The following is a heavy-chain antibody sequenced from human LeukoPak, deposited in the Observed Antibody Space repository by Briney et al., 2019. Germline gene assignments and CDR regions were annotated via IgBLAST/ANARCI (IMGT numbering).Heavy chain of an antibody. V-gene: IGHV4-39*07. J-gene: IGHJ4*02. CDR2: IYYSGST. Sequence: SETLSLTCSVSGGPISSSSYYWGWIRQPPGKGLEWIGYIYYSGSTYYNPSLKSRVTISVDTSKNQFSLKLRSVTAADTAVYYCARDNYYDSSGYTDCWGQGTLVTVSS. CDR1: GGPISSSSYY. D-gene: IGHD3-22*01. CDR3: ARDNYYDSSGYTDC.